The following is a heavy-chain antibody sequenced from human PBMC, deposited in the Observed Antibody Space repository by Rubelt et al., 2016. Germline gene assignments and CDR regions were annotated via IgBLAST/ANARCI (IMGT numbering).Heavy chain of an antibody. CDR1: GYSISSGYY. D-gene: IGHD6-13*01. CDR3: ARGLFPGIAGLCC. V-gene: IGHV4-38-2*02. CDR2: INHSGST. J-gene: IGHJ4*02. Sequence: QVQLQESGPRLVQPSETLSLTCTVSGYSISSGYYWGWIRQPPGKGLEWIGEINHSGSTSYNPSLKSRVTISVDTYKNQFSLKLKSVTAAYTAVYYCARGLFPGIAGLCCWDQGTLVTVSS.